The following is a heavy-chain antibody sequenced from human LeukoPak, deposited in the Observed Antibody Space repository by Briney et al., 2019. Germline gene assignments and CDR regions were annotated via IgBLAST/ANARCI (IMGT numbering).Heavy chain of an antibody. CDR3: ARVRSGYEDYGMDV. J-gene: IGHJ6*02. D-gene: IGHD5-12*01. V-gene: IGHV1-18*01. CDR1: GYTFTSYG. Sequence: ASVKVSCKASGYTFTSYGISWVRQAPGQGLEWMGWISAYNGNTNYAQKLQGRVTMTTDTSTSTAYMELRSLRSDDTAVYYCARVRSGYEDYGMDVWGQGTTVTVSS. CDR2: ISAYNGNT.